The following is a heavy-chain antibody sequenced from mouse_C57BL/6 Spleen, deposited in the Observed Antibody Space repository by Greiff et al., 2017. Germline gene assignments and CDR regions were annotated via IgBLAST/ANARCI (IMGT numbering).Heavy chain of an antibody. CDR1: GFTFSSYA. J-gene: IGHJ3*01. V-gene: IGHV5-4*01. Sequence: EVQLVESGGGLVKPGGSLKLSCAASGFTFSSYAMSWVRQTPEKRLEWVATISDGGSYTYYPDNVKGRFTISRDNAKNNLYLQMSHLKSEDTAMYYCARDRDGNNEGFAYWGQGTLVTVSA. CDR2: ISDGGSYT. D-gene: IGHD2-1*01. CDR3: ARDRDGNNEGFAY.